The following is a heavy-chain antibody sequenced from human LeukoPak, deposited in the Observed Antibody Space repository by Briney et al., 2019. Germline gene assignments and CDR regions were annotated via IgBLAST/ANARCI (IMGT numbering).Heavy chain of an antibody. V-gene: IGHV4-61*02. CDR2: IYTSGST. J-gene: IGHJ5*02. CDR1: GGSISSGSYY. D-gene: IGHD6-19*01. Sequence: PSETLSLTCTVSGGSISSGSYYWSWIRQPAGKGLEWIGRIYTSGSTNYNPSLKSRVTISVDTSKNQFSLKLSSVTAADTAVYYCARDLGSSGWYGRGWFDPWGQGTLVTVSS. CDR3: ARDLGSSGWYGRGWFDP.